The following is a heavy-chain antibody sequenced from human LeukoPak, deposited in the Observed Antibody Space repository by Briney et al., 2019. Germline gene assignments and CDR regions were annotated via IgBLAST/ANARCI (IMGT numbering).Heavy chain of an antibody. CDR2: IYHSGST. J-gene: IGHJ4*02. Sequence: KSSETLSLTCTVSGYSISSGYYWGWIRQPPGKGLEWIGSIYHSGSTYYNPSLKSRVTISVDTSKNQFSLKLSSVTAADTAVYYCARGSVGEWFDYWGQGTLVTVSS. CDR3: ARGSVGEWFDY. CDR1: GYSISSGYY. V-gene: IGHV4-38-2*02. D-gene: IGHD3-10*01.